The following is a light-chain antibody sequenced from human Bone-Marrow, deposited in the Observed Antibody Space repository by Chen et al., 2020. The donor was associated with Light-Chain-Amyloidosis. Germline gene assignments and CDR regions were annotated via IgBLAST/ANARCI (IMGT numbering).Light chain of an antibody. Sequence: SYVLTQPSSVSVAPGQTAPIAGGGNNIGSTSVHWYQQTPGQAPLLVVYDDSDRPSGIPEQLSGSNSGNTATLTISRVEAGDEADYYCQVWDRSSDRPVFGGGTKLTVL. CDR1: NIGSTS. J-gene: IGLJ3*02. CDR2: DDS. CDR3: QVWDRSSDRPV. V-gene: IGLV3-21*02.